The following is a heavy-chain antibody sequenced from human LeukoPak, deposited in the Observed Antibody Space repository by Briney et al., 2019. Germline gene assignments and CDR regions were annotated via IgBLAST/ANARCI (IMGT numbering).Heavy chain of an antibody. CDR3: TTAPYCSGGSCYGDYYYGMDV. CDR2: IRSKANNYAT. Sequence: PGGSLRLYCAASGFTFSGSAMHWVRQASGKVLEWVGRIRSKANNYATAYAASLKGRFTISRDDSKNTAYLQMNSLKTEDSAVYYCTTAPYCSGGSCYGDYYYGMDVWGQGTTVTVSS. J-gene: IGHJ6*02. D-gene: IGHD2-15*01. CDR1: GFTFSGSA. V-gene: IGHV3-73*01.